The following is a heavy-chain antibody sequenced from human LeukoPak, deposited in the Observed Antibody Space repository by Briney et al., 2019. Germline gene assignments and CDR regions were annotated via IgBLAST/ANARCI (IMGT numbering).Heavy chain of an antibody. D-gene: IGHD3-22*01. V-gene: IGHV3-7*01. CDR1: GFTVTDYF. CDR3: ARDRGWRSSGYYLYHFDY. J-gene: IGHJ4*02. CDR2: IKHNGGER. Sequence: GGSLRLSCVASGFTVTDYFMSWVRQAQGKGLEWVASIKHNGGERYYVDSVKGRFTISRDNAKNSLYLDMSSLRVEDTAVYYCARDRGWRSSGYYLYHFDYWGQGTLVTFAS.